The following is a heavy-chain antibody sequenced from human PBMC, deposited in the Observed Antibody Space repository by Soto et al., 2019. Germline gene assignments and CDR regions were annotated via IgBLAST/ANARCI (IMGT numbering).Heavy chain of an antibody. CDR3: AKSMGGTANGMGV. CDR2: ISWNGGSI. CDR1: GLSFDDYA. D-gene: IGHD2-21*02. J-gene: IGHJ6*02. Sequence: EVQLVESGGGLVQPGRSLRLSCAASGLSFDDYAMHWVRQVPGKGLEWVSGISWNGGSIGYADSVKGRFSISRDNAKNSLYLQMDSLRVEDTALYYCAKSMGGTANGMGVWGQGTTVTGSS. V-gene: IGHV3-9*01.